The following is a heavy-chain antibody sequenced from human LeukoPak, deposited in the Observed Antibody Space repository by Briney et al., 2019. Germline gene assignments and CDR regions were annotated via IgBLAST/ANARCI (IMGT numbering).Heavy chain of an antibody. D-gene: IGHD3-22*01. V-gene: IGHV1-2*02. Sequence: ASVKVSCKASGYTFTGYYIHWVRQAPGQGLEWMGWINPNSGGTNYAQKFQGRVTMTRDTSISTAYMELSRLRSDDTAVYYCARVEVVVIPIFDYWGQGTLVTVSS. CDR2: INPNSGGT. CDR3: ARVEVVVIPIFDY. CDR1: GYTFTGYY. J-gene: IGHJ4*02.